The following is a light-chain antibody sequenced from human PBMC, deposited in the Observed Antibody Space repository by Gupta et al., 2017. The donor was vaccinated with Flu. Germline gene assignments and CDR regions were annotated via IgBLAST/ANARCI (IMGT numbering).Light chain of an antibody. CDR1: QSVSSN. CDR2: GAS. J-gene: IGKJ4*01. CDR3: QQDNNLHL. Sequence: EIVMTQSPATLSVSPGERATLSCRASQSVSSNLAWYQQKPGQAPRLLIYGASNRATGIPDRFSGSGSGTEFTLTSSSRQSEDFAVYYWQQDNNLHLFGGGTKVEIK. V-gene: IGKV3-15*01.